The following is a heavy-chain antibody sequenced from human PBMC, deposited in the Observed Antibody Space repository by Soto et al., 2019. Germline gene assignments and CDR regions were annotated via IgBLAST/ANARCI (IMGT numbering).Heavy chain of an antibody. CDR3: ARGLSSSLAYYYYGMDV. D-gene: IGHD6-6*01. Sequence: QVQLVQSGAEVKKPGSSGKVSCKASGGTFSSYAISWVRQAPGQGLEWMGGIIPIFGTANYAQEFQGRVTIAADESTSTAYMGLSSLRAEDTAVYYCARGLSSSLAYYYYGMDVWGQGPTVTVSS. CDR2: IIPIFGTA. J-gene: IGHJ6*02. CDR1: GGTFSSYA. V-gene: IGHV1-69*01.